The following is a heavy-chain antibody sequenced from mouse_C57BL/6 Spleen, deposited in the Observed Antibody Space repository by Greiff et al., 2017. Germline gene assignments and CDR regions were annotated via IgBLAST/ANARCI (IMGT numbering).Heavy chain of an antibody. V-gene: IGHV5-6*01. Sequence: EVQRVESGGDLVKPGGSLKLSCAASGFTFSSYGMSWVRQTPDKRLEWVATISSGGSYTYYPDSVKGRFTISRDNAKNTLYLQMSSLKSEDTAMYYCARLYYDYDGGFAYWGQGTLVTVSA. CDR2: ISSGGSYT. J-gene: IGHJ3*01. CDR3: ARLYYDYDGGFAY. D-gene: IGHD2-4*01. CDR1: GFTFSSYG.